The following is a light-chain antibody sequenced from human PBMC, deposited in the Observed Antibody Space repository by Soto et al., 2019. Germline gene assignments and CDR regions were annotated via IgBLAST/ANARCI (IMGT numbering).Light chain of an antibody. CDR2: SAT. V-gene: IGKV1-39*01. Sequence: DIQMTQSPSSLAASVGDRVTITCRASRSISGYLNWYQQKAGKAPKLLVYSATSLETGVPSRFTGSGSVTHFTLPISSLQREDFATYYCQPSYSPVFTFGQGTKLEI. CDR1: RSISGY. CDR3: QPSYSPVFT. J-gene: IGKJ2*01.